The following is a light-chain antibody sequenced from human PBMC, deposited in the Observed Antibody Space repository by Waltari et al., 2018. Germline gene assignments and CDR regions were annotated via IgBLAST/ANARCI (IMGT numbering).Light chain of an antibody. J-gene: IGKJ4*01. V-gene: IGKV2-24*01. CDR2: KIS. CDR3: MQGTEFPLT. CDR1: PSLEHPDGNTY. Sequence: DIVMTQTPLSSPVTLGQPASISCRSSPSLEHPDGNTYLSWLQQRPGQPQRLLIYKISMRLAGVPDRFSGSGAGADFTLKISRVEAEDLGVYYCMQGTEFPLTFGGGTKVDIK.